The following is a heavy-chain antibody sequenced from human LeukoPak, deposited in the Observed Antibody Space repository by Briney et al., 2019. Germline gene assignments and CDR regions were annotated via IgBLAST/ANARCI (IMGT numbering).Heavy chain of an antibody. CDR1: GGSFSAYY. J-gene: IGHJ4*02. CDR3: ARGPTISETGHFDY. Sequence: SETLSLTCAVYGGSFSAYYWSWIRQSPGKGLQWIAEVNHRGDTNYNPSVKGRVTISVDTSKNQFSLKVTSLTAADTAVYYCARGPTISETGHFDYWGQGTLVTVSS. CDR2: VNHRGDT. D-gene: IGHD1-1*01. V-gene: IGHV4-34*01.